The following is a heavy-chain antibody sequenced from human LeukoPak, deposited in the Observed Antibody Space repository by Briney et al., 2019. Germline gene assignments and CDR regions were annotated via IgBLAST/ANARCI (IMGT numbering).Heavy chain of an antibody. V-gene: IGHV3-30-3*01. CDR1: GFTFSSYA. D-gene: IGHD3-9*01. Sequence: GGSLRLSCAASGFTFSSYAMHWVRQAPGKGLEWVAVISYDGSNKYYADSVKGRFTISRDNSKNTLYLQMNSLRAEDTAVYHCARGRSEDYDILTGYYPPDYWGQGTLVTVSS. CDR3: ARGRSEDYDILTGYYPPDY. CDR2: ISYDGSNK. J-gene: IGHJ4*02.